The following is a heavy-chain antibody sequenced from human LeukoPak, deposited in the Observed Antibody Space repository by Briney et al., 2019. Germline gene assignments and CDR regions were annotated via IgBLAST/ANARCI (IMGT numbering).Heavy chain of an antibody. V-gene: IGHV4-34*01. CDR1: GGSFSGYY. Sequence: SETLSLTCAVYGGSFSGYYWSWLRQPPGKGLEWIGEINHSGSTNYNPSLKSRVTISVDTTKNQFSLKLSSVTAADTAVYYCARGPPPPWDLLGGVGRVTFYFDYWGQGTLVTVSS. CDR2: INHSGST. D-gene: IGHD1-26*01. J-gene: IGHJ4*02. CDR3: ARGPPPPWDLLGGVGRVTFYFDY.